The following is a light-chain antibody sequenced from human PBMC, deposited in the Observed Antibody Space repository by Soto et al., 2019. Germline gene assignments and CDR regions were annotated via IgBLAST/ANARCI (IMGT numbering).Light chain of an antibody. CDR1: QSISSY. Sequence: DIQMTQSPSSLSASVGDRVTITCRASQSISSYLNWYQQKPGKAPKLLIYAASSLQSGVPSRFSGRRSVTHFSITISSLQPEDFATYYCQQSYSTPPYTFGQGTKLEIK. J-gene: IGKJ2*01. CDR2: AAS. V-gene: IGKV1-39*01. CDR3: QQSYSTPPYT.